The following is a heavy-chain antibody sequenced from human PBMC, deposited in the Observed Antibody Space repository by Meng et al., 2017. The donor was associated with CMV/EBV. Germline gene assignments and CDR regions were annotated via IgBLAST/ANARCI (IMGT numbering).Heavy chain of an antibody. CDR3: ARGQEGRYYYYGMDV. V-gene: IGHV3-53*01. CDR2: IYSGGST. CDR1: GFTVSSNY. Sequence: GWSLRLSCAASGFTVSSNYMSWVRQAPGKGLEWVSVIYSGGSTYYADSVKGRFTISRDNSKNTLYLQMNSLRAEDTAVYYCARGQEGRYYYYGMDVWGQGTTVTVSS. J-gene: IGHJ6*02.